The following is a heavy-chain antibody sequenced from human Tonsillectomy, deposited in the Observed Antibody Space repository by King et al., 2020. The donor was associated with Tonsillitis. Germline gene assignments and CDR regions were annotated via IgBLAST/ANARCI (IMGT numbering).Heavy chain of an antibody. J-gene: IGHJ4*01. D-gene: IGHD3-3*01. Sequence: VQLVESGGSLVQPGGSLRLSCEASGFTFSNYAMNWVRQAPGKGLEWVSGISNSGGSTYYADSVKGRFTISRDNSKNTLFLQMNSLRAEDTAVYSCAKAASRITMSSLYYFDQWGHGALVTVSS. V-gene: IGHV3-23*04. CDR2: ISNSGGST. CDR3: AKAASRITMSSLYYFDQ. CDR1: GFTFSNYA.